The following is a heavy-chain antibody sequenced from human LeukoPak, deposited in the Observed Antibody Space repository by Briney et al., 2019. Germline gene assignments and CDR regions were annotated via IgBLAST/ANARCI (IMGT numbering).Heavy chain of an antibody. CDR3: ARKGCGGGRCHDASDV. CDR1: GFTSSSYW. J-gene: IGHJ3*01. CDR2: IKQDGSEK. D-gene: IGHD2-15*01. V-gene: IGHV3-7*05. Sequence: QPGGSLRLSCEVSGFTSSSYWMSWIRQAPGKGLEWVANIKQDGSEKYYVDSVKGRFSISRDNAKNSLYLQMNSLRVEDTAVYYCARKGCGGGRCHDASDVWGQGTMVTVSS.